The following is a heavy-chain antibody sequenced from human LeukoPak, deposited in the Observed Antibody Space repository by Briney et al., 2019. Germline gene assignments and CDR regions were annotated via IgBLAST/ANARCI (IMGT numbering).Heavy chain of an antibody. Sequence: ASVKVSCKASGYTFTGYYMHWVRQAPGQGLEWMGWINPNSGGTNYAQTFQGRVTMTRDTSISTAYMELSRLRSDDTAVYYGARDQEGATTPDYWGQGTLVTVSS. CDR3: ARDQEGATTPDY. CDR1: GYTFTGYY. V-gene: IGHV1-2*02. D-gene: IGHD1-26*01. J-gene: IGHJ4*02. CDR2: INPNSGGT.